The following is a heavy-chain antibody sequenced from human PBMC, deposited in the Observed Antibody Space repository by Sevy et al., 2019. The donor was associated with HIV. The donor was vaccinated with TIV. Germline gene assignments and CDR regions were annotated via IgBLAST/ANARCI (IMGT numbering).Heavy chain of an antibody. J-gene: IGHJ3*02. D-gene: IGHD3-3*01. V-gene: IGHV1-18*01. CDR3: ARGYYDFWSGYYRRDAFDS. CDR2: ISAYNGDT. CDR1: GYTFTSYG. Sequence: ASVKVSCKASGYTFTSYGISWVRQAPGQGLEWMGWISAYNGDTNYAQKPQGRVTMTTDTSTSTAYMELTSLRSDDTAVYFCARGYYDFWSGYYRRDAFDSWGQGTRVTVSS.